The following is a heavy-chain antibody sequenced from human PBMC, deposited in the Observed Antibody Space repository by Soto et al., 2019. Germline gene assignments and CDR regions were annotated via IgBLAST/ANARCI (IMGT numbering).Heavy chain of an antibody. D-gene: IGHD2-15*01. CDR1: GFTFGDYA. CDR3: TREGVAVFGGSF. CDR2: IRSKAYGGTT. J-gene: IGHJ4*02. Sequence: GESLRLSCTASGFTFGDYAMSWARQAPGKGLEWVGFIRSKAYGGTTEYAASVKGRFTISRDDSKSIAYLQMNSLKTEDTAVYYCTREGVAVFGGSFWGQGTLVTVSS. V-gene: IGHV3-49*04.